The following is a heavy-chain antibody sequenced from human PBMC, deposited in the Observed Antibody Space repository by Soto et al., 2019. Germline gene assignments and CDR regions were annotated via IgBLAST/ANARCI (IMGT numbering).Heavy chain of an antibody. CDR1: GFTFSSYG. D-gene: IGHD6-19*01. V-gene: IGHV3-33*01. Sequence: GGSLRLSCAASGFTFSSYGMHWVRQAPGKGLEWVAVIWYDGSNKYYADSVKGRYTISRDDSKNTVYLQMNSLGAEDTAVYYCTIDPLIAVDDCEVLAIWSRGTSVPVSS. CDR2: IWYDGSNK. J-gene: IGHJ3*02. CDR3: TIDPLIAVDDCEVLAI.